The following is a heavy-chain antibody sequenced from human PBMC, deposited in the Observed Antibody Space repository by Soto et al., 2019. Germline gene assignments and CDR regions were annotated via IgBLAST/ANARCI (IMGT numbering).Heavy chain of an antibody. D-gene: IGHD3-3*02. CDR3: ASPKIAFYNWFDP. Sequence: SETLSLTCTVPGGSISSSSYYWGWIRQPPGKGLEWIGSIYYSGSTYYNPSLKSRVTISVDTSKNQFSLKLSSVTAEDTAVNYCASPKIAFYNWFDPWGQGTLVTVSS. CDR1: GGSISSSSYY. V-gene: IGHV4-39*01. CDR2: IYYSGST. J-gene: IGHJ5*02.